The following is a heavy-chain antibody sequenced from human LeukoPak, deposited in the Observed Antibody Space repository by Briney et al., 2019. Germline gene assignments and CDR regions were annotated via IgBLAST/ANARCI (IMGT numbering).Heavy chain of an antibody. CDR2: LSGSGGNT. CDR3: AREAPVVTATPYYFDY. J-gene: IGHJ4*02. CDR1: GFTFSSYA. V-gene: IGHV3-23*01. Sequence: GGSLRLSCAASGFTFSSYAMTWVRQAPGKGLEWVSVLSGSGGNTYYADSVKGRFTISRDNSKNSLYLQMNSLRAEDTAVYYCAREAPVVTATPYYFDYWGQGTLVTVSS. D-gene: IGHD2-21*02.